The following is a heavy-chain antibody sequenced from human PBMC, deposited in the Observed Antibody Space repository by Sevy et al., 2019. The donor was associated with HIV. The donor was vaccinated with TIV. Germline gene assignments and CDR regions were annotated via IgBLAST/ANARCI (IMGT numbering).Heavy chain of an antibody. CDR3: TTASWSQEDYYNY. V-gene: IGHV3-15*01. Sequence: GGSLRLSCAASGFTFSNAWMSWVRQAPGKGLEWVGRIKGKIYDGTIDYAAPVKGRFSITSDDSKYTLYLQMNRQKTEDTAVYYCTTASWSQEDYYNYWGQGTLVTVSS. CDR2: IKGKIYDGTI. J-gene: IGHJ4*02. D-gene: IGHD6-13*01. CDR1: GFTFSNAW.